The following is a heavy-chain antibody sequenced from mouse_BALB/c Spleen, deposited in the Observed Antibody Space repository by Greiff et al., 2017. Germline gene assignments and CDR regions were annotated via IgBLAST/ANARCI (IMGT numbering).Heavy chain of an antibody. Sequence: VQLKESGPGLVKPSQSLSLTCTVTGYSITSDYAWNWIRQFPGNKLEWMGYISYSGSTSYNPSLKSRISITRDTSKNQFFLQLNSVTTEDTATYYCARHYYGSSPYFDYWGQGTTLTVSS. CDR2: ISYSGST. J-gene: IGHJ2*01. D-gene: IGHD1-1*01. CDR1: GYSITSDYA. V-gene: IGHV3-2*02. CDR3: ARHYYGSSPYFDY.